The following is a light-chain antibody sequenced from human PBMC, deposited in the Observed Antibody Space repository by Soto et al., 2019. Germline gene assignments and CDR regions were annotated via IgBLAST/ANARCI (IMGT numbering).Light chain of an antibody. V-gene: IGKV3-11*01. CDR1: QSVSRD. CDR2: DAS. CDR3: QHRHN. J-gene: IGKJ3*01. Sequence: DIVLTQSPATLSLSPGERATLSCRASQSVSRDFAWYQQKPCQAPRLLIYDASNRATGIPARFSGSGSGTDFTLTINSLQPEDFAVYYCQHRHNFGPGTKVDFK.